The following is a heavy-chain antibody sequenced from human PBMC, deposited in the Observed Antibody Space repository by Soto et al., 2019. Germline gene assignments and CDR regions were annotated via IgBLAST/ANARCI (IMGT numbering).Heavy chain of an antibody. Sequence: PSETLSLTCTVSGGSISSGDYYWSWIRQPPGKGLEWIGYIYYSGSTYYNPSLKSRVTISVDTSKNQFSLKLSSVTAADTAVYYCARARYSSSPNFDYWGQGTLVTVSS. J-gene: IGHJ4*02. D-gene: IGHD6-6*01. CDR3: ARARYSSSPNFDY. CDR2: IYYSGST. V-gene: IGHV4-30-4*01. CDR1: GGSISSGDYY.